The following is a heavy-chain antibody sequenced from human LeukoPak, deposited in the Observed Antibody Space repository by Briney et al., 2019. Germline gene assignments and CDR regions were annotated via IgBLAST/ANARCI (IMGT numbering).Heavy chain of an antibody. V-gene: IGHV4-61*01. CDR3: ARTEESGYNYGYFGYYYYMDV. CDR1: GGSISSDSYY. D-gene: IGHD5-18*01. CDR2: VHYSGST. Sequence: SETLSLTCTVSGGSISSDSYYWSWIRQPPGKGLEWIGFVHYSGSTHYNPSLKSRVTISVDTSKNQVSLKLTSVTAADTAVYYCARTEESGYNYGYFGYYYYMDVWAKGPRSPSP. J-gene: IGHJ6*03.